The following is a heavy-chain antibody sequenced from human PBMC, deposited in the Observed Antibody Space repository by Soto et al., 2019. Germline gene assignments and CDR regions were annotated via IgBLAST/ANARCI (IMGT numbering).Heavy chain of an antibody. J-gene: IGHJ4*02. D-gene: IGHD2-2*02. CDR1: GYTFSDYG. CDR3: ARGRRTCTEKTCYTDFDF. V-gene: IGHV1-3*01. Sequence: QVHLVQSGAEVKTPGASVTISCKASGYTFSDYGIHWIRQAPGQRPEWVGWILCLNDRKEYSQKFQGRISLTRDTSASTAYMGLSRLRSEDTAVYYCARGRRTCTEKTCYTDFDFWGQGSLVSVSS. CDR2: ILCLNDRK.